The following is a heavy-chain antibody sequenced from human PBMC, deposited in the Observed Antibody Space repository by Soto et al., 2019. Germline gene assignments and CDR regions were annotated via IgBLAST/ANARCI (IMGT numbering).Heavy chain of an antibody. CDR3: ASHPRDSSGYWYYFDY. CDR2: FSISISYI. CDR1: GFTFSSYS. J-gene: IGHJ4*02. D-gene: IGHD3-22*01. V-gene: IGHV3-21*01. Sequence: GGSLRLSCAASGFTFSSYSMNWVRQAPGKGLEWVSSFSISISYIYYADSVKGRFTISRDNAKNSLYLQMNSLRAEDTAVYYCASHPRDSSGYWYYFDYWGQGTLVTVSS.